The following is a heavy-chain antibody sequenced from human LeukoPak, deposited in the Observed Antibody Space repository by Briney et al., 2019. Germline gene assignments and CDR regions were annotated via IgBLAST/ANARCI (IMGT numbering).Heavy chain of an antibody. CDR3: ARGRGLGVVSPYFDY. V-gene: IGHV3-53*01. CDR2: IYGDGRT. D-gene: IGHD3-3*01. CDR1: GFSVSNNY. Sequence: GGSLRLSCVVSGFSVSNNYIIWVRQAPGNGLERVSVIYGDGRTSRSASVRGRFTISRDNSKNIVSLQMNNLRAEDTAVYYCARGRGLGVVSPYFDYWGQGTLVTVSS. J-gene: IGHJ4*02.